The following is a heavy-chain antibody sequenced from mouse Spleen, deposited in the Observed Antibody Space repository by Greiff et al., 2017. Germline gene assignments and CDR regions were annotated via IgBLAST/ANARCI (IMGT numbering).Heavy chain of an antibody. CDR1: GYTFTSYW. CDR3: ARLPPYYYGSSRYAMDY. D-gene: IGHD1-1*01. CDR2: IYPGSGST. V-gene: IGHV1-55*01. J-gene: IGHJ4*01. Sequence: VQLQQPGAELVKPGASVKMSCKASGYTFTSYWITWVKQRPGQGLEWIGDIYPGSGSTNYNEKFKSKATLTVDTSSSTAYMQLSSLTSEDSAVYYCARLPPYYYGSSRYAMDYWGQGTSVTVSS.